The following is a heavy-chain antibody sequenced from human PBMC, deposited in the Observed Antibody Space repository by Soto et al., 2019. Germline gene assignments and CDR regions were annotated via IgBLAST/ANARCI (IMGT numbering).Heavy chain of an antibody. CDR1: GFTFSSYS. D-gene: IGHD6-13*01. J-gene: IGHJ5*02. Sequence: GGSLRLSCAACGFTFSSYSMNWVRQAPGKGLEWVSYISSSSSTIYYADSVKGRFTISRDNAKNSLYLQMNSLRAEDTAVYYCARHPERIAEIGWFDPWGQGPLVTGSS. CDR2: ISSSSSTI. CDR3: ARHPERIAEIGWFDP. V-gene: IGHV3-48*01.